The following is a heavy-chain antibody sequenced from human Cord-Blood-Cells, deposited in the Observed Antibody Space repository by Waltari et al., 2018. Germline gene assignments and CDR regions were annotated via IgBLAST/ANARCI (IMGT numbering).Heavy chain of an antibody. CDR2: IFSVVRT. Sequence: EVQLVETGGGLIQPGGSLRLSCAASGFTVSSNYMSWVRQAPGKGLGWVSFIFSVVRTYYADSVKGRFTISRDNSKNTLYLQMNSLRAEDTAVYYCARATWELLPFDYWGQGTLVTVSS. CDR1: GFTVSSNY. J-gene: IGHJ4*02. D-gene: IGHD1-26*01. CDR3: ARATWELLPFDY. V-gene: IGHV3-53*02.